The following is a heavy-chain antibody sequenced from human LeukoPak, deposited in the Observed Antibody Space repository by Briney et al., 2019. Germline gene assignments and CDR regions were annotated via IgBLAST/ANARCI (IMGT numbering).Heavy chain of an antibody. J-gene: IGHJ4*02. D-gene: IGHD4-11*01. Sequence: SETLSLTCTVSGGSISSYYWSWIRQPAGKGLEWIGRIYTSGSTNYNPSLKSRVSMSVDTSKNQFSLEVSSVTAADTAVYYCARDLDYRNGLDYWGQGTLVTVSS. CDR2: IYTSGST. V-gene: IGHV4-4*07. CDR1: GGSISSYY. CDR3: ARDLDYRNGLDY.